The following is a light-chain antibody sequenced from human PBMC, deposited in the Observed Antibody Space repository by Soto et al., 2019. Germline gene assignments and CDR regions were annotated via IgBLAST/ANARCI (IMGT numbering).Light chain of an antibody. V-gene: IGLV2-14*01. Sequence: QSVLTQPASVSGSPGRSLTISCTGTSSDVGGYNSVSWYQQHPGKAPKLMIFDVNSRTPGVSGRFSGSKSANTASLTISGLQAEDEADYYCSSYTSSDSWVFGGGTKVTVL. CDR1: SSDVGGYNS. CDR2: DVN. CDR3: SSYTSSDSWV. J-gene: IGLJ3*02.